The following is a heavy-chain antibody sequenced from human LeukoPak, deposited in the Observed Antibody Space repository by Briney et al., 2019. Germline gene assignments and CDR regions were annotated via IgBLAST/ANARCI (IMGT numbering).Heavy chain of an antibody. CDR1: GGSINGYY. CDR2: ISYSGST. CDR3: ARGGPGSGYHYFLDY. D-gene: IGHD3-22*01. V-gene: IGHV4-59*01. J-gene: IGHJ4*02. Sequence: PSETLSLTCTVSGGSINGYYWSWIRQPPGKGLEWIGFISYSGSTSYNPSLKSRVTISLDTSKNQFSLNLSSVTGADTAVYHCARGGPGSGYHYFLDYWGQGTLVTVSS.